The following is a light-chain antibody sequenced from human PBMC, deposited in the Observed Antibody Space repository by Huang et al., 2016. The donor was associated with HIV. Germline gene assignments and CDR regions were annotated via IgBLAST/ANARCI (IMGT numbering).Light chain of an antibody. CDR3: QQYGTSPLT. Sequence: EIILTQSPGTLALSPGERATLSCRASQRVRADYLVWYQQKPGQAPRLLIYSATTRATGIPDRFSGGVSGTDFTLTIDRLEPEDVAVYHCQQYGTSPLTFGGGTKVEIK. V-gene: IGKV3-20*01. CDR2: SAT. J-gene: IGKJ4*01. CDR1: QRVRADY.